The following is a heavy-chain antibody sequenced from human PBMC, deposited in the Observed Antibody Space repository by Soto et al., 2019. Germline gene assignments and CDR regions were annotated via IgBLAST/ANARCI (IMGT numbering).Heavy chain of an antibody. CDR2: IDSSGEK. V-gene: IGHV2-26*01. D-gene: IGHD6-19*01. CDR1: GVSITDSEMG. J-gene: IGHJ5*02. Sequence: QVTLNESGPVLVKPTDTLTLRCTASGVSITDSEMGLSWIRQPPGQPLEWLAHIDSSGEKSYRTFLKSRLAISKDNSKSQIVLTMTNMDPADTATYYCARRHLAVAVSPWFDPWGQGIPVTVSS. CDR3: ARRHLAVAVSPWFDP.